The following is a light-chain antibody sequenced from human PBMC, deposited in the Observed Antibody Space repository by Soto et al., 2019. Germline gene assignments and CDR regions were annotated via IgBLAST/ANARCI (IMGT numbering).Light chain of an antibody. V-gene: IGLV2-8*01. J-gene: IGLJ2*01. CDR1: RSDVGFYDY. CDR2: EVS. CDR3: SSYGGSNNLI. Sequence: QSALTRPPSASGSPGQSVTISCTGTRSDVGFYDYVSWYQHHPGKAPKLLIYEVSKRPSGVPDRFSGSKSGNTASLTVSGLQAEDDADYYCSSYGGSNNLIFGGGTKLTVL.